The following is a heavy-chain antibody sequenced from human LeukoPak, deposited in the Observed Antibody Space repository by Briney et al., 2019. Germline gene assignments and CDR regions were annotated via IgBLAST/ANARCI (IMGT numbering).Heavy chain of an antibody. D-gene: IGHD2-2*01. CDR3: ARDSPHCSSTSCPPPYYYYMDV. Sequence: SETLSLTCAVSGYSISSDYYWGWIRQPPGKGLEWIGSIYHSGSTYYNPSLKSRVTISVDSSKNQFSLKLSYVTAADTAVYYCARDSPHCSSTSCPPPYYYYMDVWGKGTTVTVSS. CDR2: IYHSGST. J-gene: IGHJ6*03. V-gene: IGHV4-38-2*02. CDR1: GYSISSDYY.